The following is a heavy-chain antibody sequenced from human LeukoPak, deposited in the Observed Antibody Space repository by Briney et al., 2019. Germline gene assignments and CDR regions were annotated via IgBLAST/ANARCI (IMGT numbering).Heavy chain of an antibody. Sequence: SETLSLTCTVSGGSIRNYYWSWIRQPPGKGLEWIGYIYYSGSTNYNPSLKSRVTISVDTSKNQFSLKLSSVTAADAAVYYCARGSKLMLVRYYYYYMDVWGKGTTVTASS. D-gene: IGHD6-6*01. CDR3: ARGSKLMLVRYYYYYMDV. CDR2: IYYSGST. J-gene: IGHJ6*03. CDR1: GGSIRNYY. V-gene: IGHV4-59*01.